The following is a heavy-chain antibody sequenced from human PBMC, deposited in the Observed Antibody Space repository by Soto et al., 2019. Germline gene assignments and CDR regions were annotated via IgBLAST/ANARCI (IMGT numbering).Heavy chain of an antibody. CDR1: GGSISSYY. D-gene: IGHD2-8*02. J-gene: IGHJ4*02. Sequence: PSETLSLTCTVSGGSISSYYWSWIRQPPGKGLEWIGYIYYSGITDYNPSLKSRVTISVDTSKSQFSLKLSSVTAADTAVYYCARGGGVYYFDYWGKGTLVTVSS. CDR3: ARGGGVYYFDY. CDR2: IYYSGIT. V-gene: IGHV4-59*01.